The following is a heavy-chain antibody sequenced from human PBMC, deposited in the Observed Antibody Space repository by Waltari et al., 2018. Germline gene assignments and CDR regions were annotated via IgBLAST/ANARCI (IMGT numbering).Heavy chain of an antibody. CDR3: AGVAYGSGSPFGRAFDI. CDR2: ISAYNGNT. Sequence: QLQLVPSAAEVKKSGAPVMVSCKASGYTFTSYDNSWLSRHPPQGLGRMGWISAYNGNTNYEQKRKGRVTMTTDTSTSTAYMELRSLRSDDTAVYYCAGVAYGSGSPFGRAFDIWGQGTMVTVSS. V-gene: IGHV1-18*01. J-gene: IGHJ3*02. CDR1: GYTFTSYD. D-gene: IGHD3-10*01.